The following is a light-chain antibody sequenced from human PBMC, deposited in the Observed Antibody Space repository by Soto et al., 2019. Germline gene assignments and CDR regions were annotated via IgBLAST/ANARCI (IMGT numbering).Light chain of an antibody. V-gene: IGLV2-14*01. J-gene: IGLJ2*01. Sequence: QSALTQPASVSGSPGQSITISCTGTSSDVGGYNYVSWYQHHPGKAPKLLIYEVSNRPSGVSNRFSGSKSGSTASPTISGLQAEDEAGYFCSSYTTSGTVLFGGGTKLTVL. CDR1: SSDVGGYNY. CDR2: EVS. CDR3: SSYTTSGTVL.